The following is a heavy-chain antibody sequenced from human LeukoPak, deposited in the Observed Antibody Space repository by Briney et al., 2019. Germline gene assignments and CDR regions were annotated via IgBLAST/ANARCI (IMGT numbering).Heavy chain of an antibody. V-gene: IGHV4-59*08. J-gene: IGHJ4*02. CDR2: IYYSGST. D-gene: IGHD3-22*01. Sequence: SETLSLTCTVSGGSISSYYWSWIRQPPGKGLEWIGYIYYSGSTNYNPSLKSRVTISVDTSKNQFSLKLSSVPAADTAVYYCARHAPTWLPLDYWGQGTLVTVSS. CDR3: ARHAPTWLPLDY. CDR1: GGSISSYY.